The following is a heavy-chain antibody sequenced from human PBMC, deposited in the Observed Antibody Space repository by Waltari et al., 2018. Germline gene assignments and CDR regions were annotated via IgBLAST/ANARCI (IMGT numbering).Heavy chain of an antibody. CDR2: IIPIFGTA. D-gene: IGHD2-2*01. Sequence: QVQLVQSGAEVKKPGSSVKVSCKASGGTFSSYAISWVRQAPGQGLEWMGGIIPIFGTANYAQKFQGRVTITADESTSTAYMELSSLRSEDTAVYYCARRADCSSTSCSPGYYYGMDVWGQGTTVTVSS. CDR1: GGTFSSYA. J-gene: IGHJ6*02. CDR3: ARRADCSSTSCSPGYYYGMDV. V-gene: IGHV1-69*01.